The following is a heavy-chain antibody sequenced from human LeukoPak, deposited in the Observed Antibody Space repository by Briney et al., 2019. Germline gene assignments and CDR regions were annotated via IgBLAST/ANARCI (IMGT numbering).Heavy chain of an antibody. CDR1: GFTFSSYA. Sequence: PGGSLRLSCAASGFTFSSYAMSWVRQAPGKGLEWVSAISGSGGSTYYADSAKGRFTISRDNSKNTLYLQMNSLRAEDTAVYYCATTPYGSGSYLVPRVDYWGQGTLVTVSS. CDR3: ATTPYGSGSYLVPRVDY. V-gene: IGHV3-23*01. D-gene: IGHD3-10*01. J-gene: IGHJ4*02. CDR2: ISGSGGST.